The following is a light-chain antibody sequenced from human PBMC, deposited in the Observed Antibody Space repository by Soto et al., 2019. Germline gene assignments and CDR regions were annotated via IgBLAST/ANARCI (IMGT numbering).Light chain of an antibody. J-gene: IGKJ2*01. V-gene: IGKV3-15*01. Sequence: EIVMTQSPATLSVSPGERVTLSCRASQSVSRKLAWYQQKPGQAPRLLIYGTTTRATDIPARFSGSGSGTEFTLAISSLQSEDFGIYYCQQYGHWPPYTFGQGTTLATK. CDR1: QSVSRK. CDR2: GTT. CDR3: QQYGHWPPYT.